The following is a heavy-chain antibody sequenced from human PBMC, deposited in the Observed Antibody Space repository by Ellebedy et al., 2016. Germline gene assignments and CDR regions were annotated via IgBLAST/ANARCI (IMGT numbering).Heavy chain of an antibody. CDR1: GFSFSNGW. D-gene: IGHD2-2*01. CDR3: TRGTTTSWSARFIDY. J-gene: IGHJ4*02. V-gene: IGHV3-49*03. Sequence: GGSLRLSXAASGFSFSNGWMTWFRQAPGKGLEWVGFIRSKAYRGTSEYAASVKGRFTISRDDSKGIAYLQMNSLETEDTAVYYCTRGTTTSWSARFIDYWGPGTLVTVSS. CDR2: IRSKAYRGTS.